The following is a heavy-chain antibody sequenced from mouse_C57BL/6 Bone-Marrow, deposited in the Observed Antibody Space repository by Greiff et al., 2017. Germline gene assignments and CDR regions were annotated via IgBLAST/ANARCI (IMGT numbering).Heavy chain of an antibody. CDR3: ASRTGTCYFYV. J-gene: IGHJ1*03. V-gene: IGHV5-6*02. Sequence: EVKLMESGGDLVKPGGSLKLSCAASGFTFSSYGMSWVRQTPDKRLEWVATISSGGSYTYYPDSVKGRFTISRDNAKNTLYLQMSSLKSEDTAMYYCASRTGTCYFYVWGTGTTVTVSS. D-gene: IGHD4-1*01. CDR1: GFTFSSYG. CDR2: ISSGGSYT.